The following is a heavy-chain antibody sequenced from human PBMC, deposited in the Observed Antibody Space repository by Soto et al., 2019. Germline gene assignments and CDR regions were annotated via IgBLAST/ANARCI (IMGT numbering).Heavy chain of an antibody. D-gene: IGHD3-16*02. Sequence: PSETLSLTCTVSGGSISSYYWSWIRQPAGKGLEWIGRIYTSGSTNYNPSLKSRVTMSVDTSKNQFSLKLSSVTAADTAVYYCAREVLSADVWGSYRIGYFDYWGQGTLVTVSS. V-gene: IGHV4-4*07. CDR2: IYTSGST. CDR3: AREVLSADVWGSYRIGYFDY. CDR1: GGSISSYY. J-gene: IGHJ4*02.